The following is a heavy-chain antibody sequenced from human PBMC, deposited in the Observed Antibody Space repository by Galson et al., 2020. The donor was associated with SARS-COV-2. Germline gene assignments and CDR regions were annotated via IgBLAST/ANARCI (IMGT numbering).Heavy chain of an antibody. J-gene: IGHJ4*02. V-gene: IGHV4-38-2*02. CDR2: IYHSGST. CDR1: GYSISSGYY. D-gene: IGHD2-2*01. CDR3: AMTHCSSTSCFSARGFVVPDY. Sequence: SETLSLTCTVSGYSISSGYYWGWIRQPPGKGLEWIGSIYHSGSTYYNPSLKSRVTISVDTSKNQFSLKLSSVTAADTAVYYCAMTHCSSTSCFSARGFVVPDYWGQGTLVTVSS.